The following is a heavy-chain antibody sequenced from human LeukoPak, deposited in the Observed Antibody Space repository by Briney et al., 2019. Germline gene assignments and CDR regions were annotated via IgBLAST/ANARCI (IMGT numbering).Heavy chain of an antibody. CDR3: ARVVEGLIPIDH. V-gene: IGHV4-39*07. CDR2: IHYSGTT. J-gene: IGHJ4*02. Sequence: SETLSLTCSVSGDSIRSSLYYWGWIRQSPGGRLEWIGNIHYSGTTYYSPSLTSRVSISIDTSANQFSLNLYSVTAADTAVYYCARVVEGLIPIDHWGQGTLVTVSS. D-gene: IGHD3-3*01. CDR1: GDSIRSSLYY.